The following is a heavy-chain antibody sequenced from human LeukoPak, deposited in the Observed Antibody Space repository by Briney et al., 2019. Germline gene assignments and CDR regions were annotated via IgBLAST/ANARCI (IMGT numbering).Heavy chain of an antibody. V-gene: IGHV1-18*01. J-gene: IGHJ5*02. Sequence: GASVKVSCKASGYTFTSYGISWVRQAPGQGLEWMGWISAYNGNTNYAQKLQGRVTMTRDTSTSTVYMELSSLRSEDTAVYYCAREDSNYVDNWFDPWGQGTLVTVSS. CDR3: AREDSNYVDNWFDP. CDR1: GYTFTSYG. D-gene: IGHD4-11*01. CDR2: ISAYNGNT.